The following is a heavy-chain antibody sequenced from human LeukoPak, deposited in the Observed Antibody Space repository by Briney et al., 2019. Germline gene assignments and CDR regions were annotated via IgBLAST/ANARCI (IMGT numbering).Heavy chain of an antibody. CDR3: ARDRGFGEYPGYYFDY. V-gene: IGHV1-3*01. D-gene: IGHD3-10*01. J-gene: IGHJ4*02. Sequence: ASVKVSCKVSGYTLTELSMHWVRQAPGQRLEWMGWINAGNGNTKYSQKFQGRVTITRDTSASTAYMELSSLRSEDTAVYYCARDRGFGEYPGYYFDYWGQGTLVTVSS. CDR1: GYTLTELS. CDR2: INAGNGNT.